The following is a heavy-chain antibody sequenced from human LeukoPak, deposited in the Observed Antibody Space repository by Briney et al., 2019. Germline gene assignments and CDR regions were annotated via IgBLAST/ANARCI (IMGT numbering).Heavy chain of an antibody. V-gene: IGHV5-51*01. CDR1: GYSFTSYW. D-gene: IGHD6-13*01. Sequence: GESLKISCKGPGYSFTSYWIGWVRQMPGKGLEGMGIIYPGDSDTRYSPSFQGQVTISADKSISTAYLQWSSLKASDTAMYYCASRGSSSWYYFDHWGQGTLVTVSS. J-gene: IGHJ4*02. CDR3: ASRGSSSWYYFDH. CDR2: IYPGDSDT.